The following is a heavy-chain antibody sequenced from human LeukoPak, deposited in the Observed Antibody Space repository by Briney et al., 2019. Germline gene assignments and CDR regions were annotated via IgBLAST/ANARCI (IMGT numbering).Heavy chain of an antibody. J-gene: IGHJ6*02. CDR2: ISSSGSTI. Sequence: PGGSLRLSCAASGFTFSDYYMSWIRQAPGKGLEWVSYISSSGSTIYYADSVKGRFTISRDNAKNSLYLQMNSLRAEDTAVHYCARPSYPDDYYYYYGMDVWGQGTTVTVSS. D-gene: IGHD1-14*01. V-gene: IGHV3-11*01. CDR3: ARPSYPDDYYYYYGMDV. CDR1: GFTFSDYY.